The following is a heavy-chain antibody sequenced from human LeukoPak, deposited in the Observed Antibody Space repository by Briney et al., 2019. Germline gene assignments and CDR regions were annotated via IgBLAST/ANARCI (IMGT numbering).Heavy chain of an antibody. CDR1: GFTFSSYW. D-gene: IGHD3-10*01. Sequence: PGGSLRLSCTASGFTFSSYWMHWVRQAPGKGLVWVSRINSDGSSTSYADSVKGRFTISRDNAKNTLYLQMNSLRAEDTAVYYRARLGTSMVQGVIITSYYYYMDVWGKGTTVTVSS. V-gene: IGHV3-74*01. CDR2: INSDGSST. J-gene: IGHJ6*03. CDR3: ARLGTSMVQGVIITSYYYYMDV.